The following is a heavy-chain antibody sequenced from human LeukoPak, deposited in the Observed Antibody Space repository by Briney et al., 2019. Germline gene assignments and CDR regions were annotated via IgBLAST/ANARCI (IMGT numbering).Heavy chain of an antibody. J-gene: IGHJ1*01. CDR1: GFTFSSYA. D-gene: IGHD4-17*01. CDR3: AKEIYGDPTGGRFQH. Sequence: GGSLRLSCAASGFTFSSYAMSWVRQAPGKGLEWVSVISGSGGSTYHADSVKGRFTISRDNFKNTLYLQMNSLRAEDTAVYYCAKEIYGDPTGGRFQHWGQGTLVSVSS. CDR2: ISGSGGST. V-gene: IGHV3-23*01.